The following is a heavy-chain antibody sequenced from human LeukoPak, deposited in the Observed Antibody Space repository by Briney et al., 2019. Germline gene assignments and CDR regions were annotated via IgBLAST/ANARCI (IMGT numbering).Heavy chain of an antibody. CDR1: GFTFDDYA. J-gene: IGHJ4*02. Sequence: GGSLRLSCAASGFTFDDYAMHWVRQAPGKGLEWVSGISWNSGSIGYADSVKGRFTISRDNAKNSLYLQMNSLRAEDTALYYCAKATEMATIHIGIYFDYWGQGTLVTVSS. D-gene: IGHD5-24*01. CDR2: ISWNSGSI. V-gene: IGHV3-9*01. CDR3: AKATEMATIHIGIYFDY.